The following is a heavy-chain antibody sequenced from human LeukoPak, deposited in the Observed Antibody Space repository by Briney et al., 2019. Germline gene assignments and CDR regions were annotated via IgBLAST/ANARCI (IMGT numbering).Heavy chain of an antibody. V-gene: IGHV1-69*01. CDR1: GGTFSSYA. D-gene: IGHD3-3*01. J-gene: IGHJ4*02. Sequence: ASVKVSCKASGGTFSSYAISWVRQAPGQGLEWMGGIIPIFGTANYAQKFQGRVTITADESTSTAYMELSSLRSDDTAVYYCARGPSSTYYDFWSGSYYFDYWGQGTLVTVSS. CDR2: IIPIFGTA. CDR3: ARGPSSTYYDFWSGSYYFDY.